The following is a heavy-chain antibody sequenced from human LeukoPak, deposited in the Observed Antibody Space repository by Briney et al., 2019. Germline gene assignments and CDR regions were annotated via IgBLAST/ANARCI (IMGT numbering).Heavy chain of an antibody. CDR2: MNPNSGNT. J-gene: IGHJ5*02. D-gene: IGHD3-10*01. V-gene: IGHV1-8*01. CDR3: VRVTGLLWFGRPIRFDP. Sequence: GASVKVSCKASGYTFTSYDINWVRQATGQGLEWMGWMNPNSGNTGYAQKFQGRVIMTRNTSISTAHMELSSLRSEDTAVYYCVRVTGLLWFGRPIRFDPWGQGTLVTVSS. CDR1: GYTFTSYD.